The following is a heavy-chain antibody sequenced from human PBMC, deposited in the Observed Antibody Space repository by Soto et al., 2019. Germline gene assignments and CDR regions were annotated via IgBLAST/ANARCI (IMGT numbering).Heavy chain of an antibody. CDR1: GFTFSDHY. V-gene: IGHV3-72*01. D-gene: IGHD3-10*01. CDR2: IRNKADSYTT. J-gene: IGHJ4*02. Sequence: EVQLVESGGGLVQPGGSLRLSCAASGFTFSDHYMDWVRQGPGMGLEWLGRIRNKADSYTTEYAASVKGRFTVSRDDSKNSLYQQMNSLKTEDTAVYYCVILWGYTNNRPVPFDCWGQGTLVTVFS. CDR3: VILWGYTNNRPVPFDC.